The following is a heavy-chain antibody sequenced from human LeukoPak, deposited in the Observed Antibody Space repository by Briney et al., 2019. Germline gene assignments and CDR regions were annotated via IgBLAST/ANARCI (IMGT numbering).Heavy chain of an antibody. CDR1: GFTFSDYY. V-gene: IGHV3-11*04. CDR3: ARDREQLSD. D-gene: IGHD6-6*01. J-gene: IGHJ4*02. Sequence: GSLRLSCAASGFTFSDYYMSWIRQAPGKGLEWVSYISRSSTTITYADSVKGRFTISRDNAKNSLYLQMNSLRDEETAVYYCARDREQLSDWGQGTLVTVSS. CDR2: ISRSSTTI.